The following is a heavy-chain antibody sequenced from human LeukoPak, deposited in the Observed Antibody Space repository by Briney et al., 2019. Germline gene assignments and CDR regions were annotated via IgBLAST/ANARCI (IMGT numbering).Heavy chain of an antibody. D-gene: IGHD6-6*01. CDR2: IYHSGST. J-gene: IGHJ4*02. Sequence: PSETLSLTCTVSGGSISSGGYYWSWIRQPPGKGLEWIGYIYHSGSTYYNPSLKSRVTISVDRSKNQFSLKLSSVTAADTAVYYCAREGIAARVPYWGQGTLVTVSS. CDR1: GGSISSGGYY. CDR3: AREGIAARVPY. V-gene: IGHV4-30-2*01.